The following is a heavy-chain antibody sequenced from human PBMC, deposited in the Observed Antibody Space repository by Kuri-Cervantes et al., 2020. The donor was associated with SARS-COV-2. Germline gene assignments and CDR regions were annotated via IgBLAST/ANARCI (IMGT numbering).Heavy chain of an antibody. CDR2: ISGYNLQT. V-gene: IGHV1-18*04. Sequence: ASVKVSCKASGYIFTSYGISWVRQAPGQGLEWMGWISGYNLQTIYAQKVQDRVTMTVDTSTDTAFMEVRSLRSDDTAVYYCARDRWDAILDYWGQGTLVTVSS. J-gene: IGHJ4*02. D-gene: IGHD1-26*01. CDR1: GYIFTSYG. CDR3: ARDRWDAILDY.